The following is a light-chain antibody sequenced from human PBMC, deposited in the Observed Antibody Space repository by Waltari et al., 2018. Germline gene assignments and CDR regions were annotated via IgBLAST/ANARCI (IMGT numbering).Light chain of an antibody. CDR2: EGS. Sequence: QSALTQPAPVYGSPGQSITISCTGTSSDVGSYNLVSWYQQHPGKAPKLMIYEGSKRPSGVSNRFSGSKSGNTASLTISGLQAEDEADYYCCSHAGSSTLFGGGTKLTVL. V-gene: IGLV2-23*01. J-gene: IGLJ2*01. CDR1: SSDVGSYNL. CDR3: CSHAGSSTL.